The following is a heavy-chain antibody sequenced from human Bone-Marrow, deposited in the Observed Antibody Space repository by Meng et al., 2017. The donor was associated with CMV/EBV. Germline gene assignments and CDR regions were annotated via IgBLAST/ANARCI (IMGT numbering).Heavy chain of an antibody. V-gene: IGHV3-48*04. J-gene: IGHJ3*02. CDR3: ARKRNIATAGRGDAFDI. D-gene: IGHD6-13*01. CDR2: ISSSGSTI. CDR1: GFTFSSYW. Sequence: GESLKISCAASGFTFSSYWMSWVRQAPGKGLEWVSYISSSGSTIYYADSVKGRFTISRDNAKNSLYLQMNSLRAEDTAVYYCARKRNIATAGRGDAFDIWGQGTMVTVSS.